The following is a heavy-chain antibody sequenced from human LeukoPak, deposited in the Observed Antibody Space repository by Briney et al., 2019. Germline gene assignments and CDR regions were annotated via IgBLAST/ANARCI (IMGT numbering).Heavy chain of an antibody. V-gene: IGHV3-49*03. J-gene: IGHJ5*02. Sequence: GGSLRLACTAYGFTFGDYAMSWFRQAPGKGLEWVGFIRSTAYGGTTEYAASVKGRFTISRDDSKSIAYLQMNSLKTDDTAVYYCGRAPRPVAWNWFDPWGQGTLVSVSS. D-gene: IGHD2-15*01. CDR1: GFTFGDYA. CDR3: GRAPRPVAWNWFDP. CDR2: IRSTAYGGTT.